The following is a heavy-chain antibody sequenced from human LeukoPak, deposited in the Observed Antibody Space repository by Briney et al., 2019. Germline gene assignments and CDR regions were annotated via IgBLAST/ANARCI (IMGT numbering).Heavy chain of an antibody. CDR2: VYYSGRT. CDR3: ARLYYDSRGYYWFDP. CDR1: GGSNRSNNHY. J-gene: IGHJ5*02. D-gene: IGHD3-22*01. Sequence: PSETLSLTYTVSGGSNRSNNHYWGWTRQPPGRGLEWIGSVYYSGRTYSNPSLKSRATVSVDTSKNQFPLKLSSGTAADTAVYYCARLYYDSRGYYWFDPWGQGTLVTVSS. V-gene: IGHV4-39*01.